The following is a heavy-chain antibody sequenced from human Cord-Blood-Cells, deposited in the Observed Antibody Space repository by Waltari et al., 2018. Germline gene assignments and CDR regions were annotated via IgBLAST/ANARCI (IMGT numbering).Heavy chain of an antibody. CDR1: GSTFSSYA. CDR2: ISSSGSTI. D-gene: IGHD6-19*01. V-gene: IGHV3-48*03. Sequence: EVQLVESGGGLVQPGGSLRPSCAASGSTFSSYAMNWVRQAPGKGLEWVSYISSSGSTIYNADSVKGRVTITRDNAKNSLYLQMNSLRAEDTAVYYCARDTRAGVTYDYWGQGTLVTVSS. J-gene: IGHJ4*02. CDR3: ARDTRAGVTYDY.